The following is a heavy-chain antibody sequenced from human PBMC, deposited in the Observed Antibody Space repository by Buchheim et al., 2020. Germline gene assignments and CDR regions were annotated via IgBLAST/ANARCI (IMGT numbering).Heavy chain of an antibody. J-gene: IGHJ6*02. Sequence: QVQLQESGPGLVKPSQTLSLTCAVSGGSISSGTDSWSWIRQPPGKGLEWIGYIYYSGYTYYNPSLKSRVIISVDTSKNHFSLKLTSVTAADTAVYFCARDRLVGANYYGLDVWGRGTT. CDR2: IYYSGYT. V-gene: IGHV4-30-4*07. CDR3: ARDRLVGANYYGLDV. CDR1: GGSISSGTDS. D-gene: IGHD2-8*02.